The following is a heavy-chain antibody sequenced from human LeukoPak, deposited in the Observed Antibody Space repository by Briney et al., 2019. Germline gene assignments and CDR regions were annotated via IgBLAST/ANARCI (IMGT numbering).Heavy chain of an antibody. J-gene: IGHJ4*02. CDR1: GFTFSSYW. D-gene: IGHD1-26*01. V-gene: IGHV3-74*01. CDR2: INSDGSST. CDR3: ARVSGSYGIDY. Sequence: GGPLRLSCAASGFTFSSYWMHWVRQAPGKGLVWVSRINSDGSSTSYADSVKGRFTISRDNAKNTLYLQMNSLRAEDTAVYYCARVSGSYGIDYWGQGTLVTVSS.